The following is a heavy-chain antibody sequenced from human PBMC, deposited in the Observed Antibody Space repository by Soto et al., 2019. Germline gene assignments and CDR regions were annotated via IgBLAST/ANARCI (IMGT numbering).Heavy chain of an antibody. CDR3: ARERFAYCSSTRCLSYFDY. V-gene: IGHV4-59*01. CDR1: GGSISSYY. Sequence: SETLSLTCTVSGGSISSYYWSWIRQAPGKGLEWIGYIYYSGSTNYNPSLKSRVTISVDTSKNQFSLKLSSVTAADTAVYYCARERFAYCSSTRCLSYFDYWGQGTLVTVSS. CDR2: IYYSGST. J-gene: IGHJ4*02. D-gene: IGHD2-2*01.